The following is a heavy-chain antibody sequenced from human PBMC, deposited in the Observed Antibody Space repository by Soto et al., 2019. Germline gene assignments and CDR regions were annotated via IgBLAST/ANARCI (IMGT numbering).Heavy chain of an antibody. J-gene: IGHJ4*02. CDR1: GDSISSSNW. V-gene: IGHV4-4*02. CDR3: ARGETQQQRDY. CDR2: LHHSGST. D-gene: IGHD6-25*01. Sequence: QVHLQESGPGLVKPSGTLSLTCAVSGDSISSSNWWSWVRQSPGKGLEWIGELHHSGSTKYNPSLNSRVIISVDKSKNQFFLKLTSVTAADTAVYFCARGETQQQRDYWGQGTLVTVSS.